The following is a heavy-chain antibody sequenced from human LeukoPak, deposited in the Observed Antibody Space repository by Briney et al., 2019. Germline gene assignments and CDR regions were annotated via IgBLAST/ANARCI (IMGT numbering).Heavy chain of an antibody. CDR1: GGSFSGYY. D-gene: IGHD3-10*01. Sequence: SETLSLTCAVYGGSFSGYYWSWIRQPPGKGPEWIGEINHSGSTNYNPSLKSRVTISVDTSKNQFSLKLSSVTAADTAVYYCAREDSYYYGSGSYSILDYWGQGTQVTVST. V-gene: IGHV4-34*01. J-gene: IGHJ4*02. CDR2: INHSGST. CDR3: AREDSYYYGSGSYSILDY.